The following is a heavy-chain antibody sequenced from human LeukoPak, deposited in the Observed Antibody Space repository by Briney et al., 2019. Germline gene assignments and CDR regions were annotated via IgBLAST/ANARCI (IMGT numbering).Heavy chain of an antibody. J-gene: IGHJ6*03. CDR1: GYTFTSYD. CDR2: MNPNSGNT. V-gene: IGHV1-8*01. CDR3: ARVVNYDFWSGYYFYYYMDV. D-gene: IGHD3-3*01. Sequence: ASVKVSCKASGYTFTSYDINWVRQATGQGLEWMGWMNPNSGNTGYAQKFQGRVTMTRNTSISTAYMELSSLGSEDTAVYYCARVVNYDFWSGYYFYYYMDVWGKGTTVTVSS.